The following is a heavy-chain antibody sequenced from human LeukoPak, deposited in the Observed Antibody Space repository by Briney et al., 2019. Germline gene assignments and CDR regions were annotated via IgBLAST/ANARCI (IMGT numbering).Heavy chain of an antibody. J-gene: IGHJ1*01. CDR3: ARSPGYCSGGSCYPGYFQH. CDR1: GGSFSGYY. D-gene: IGHD2-15*01. CDR2: INHSGST. V-gene: IGHV4-34*01. Sequence: SETLSLTCAVYGGSFSGYYWSWIRQPPGKGLEWIGEINHSGSTNYNPSLKSRVTISVDTSKNQFSLKLSSVTAADTAVYYCARSPGYCSGGSCYPGYFQHWGQGTLVTVSS.